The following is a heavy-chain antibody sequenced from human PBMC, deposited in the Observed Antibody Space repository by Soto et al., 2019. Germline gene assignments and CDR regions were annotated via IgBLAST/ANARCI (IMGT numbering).Heavy chain of an antibody. J-gene: IGHJ3*02. CDR2: INQDGSLK. V-gene: IGHV3-7*01. Sequence: DVQLVESGGGLVQPGGSLRLSCAASGFTFSASWMTWVRQAPGKGLEWLANINQDGSLKQYVDSVRGRFTISRDNAKNSLSLQMNSLRVEDTAVYYCVRPPGRALDIWGQGTMVTVSS. CDR1: GFTFSASW. D-gene: IGHD2-8*02. CDR3: VRPPGRALDI.